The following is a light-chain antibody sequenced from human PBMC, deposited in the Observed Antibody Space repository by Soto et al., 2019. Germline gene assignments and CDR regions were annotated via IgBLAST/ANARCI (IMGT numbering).Light chain of an antibody. Sequence: IALTQSPGTLSLSPGDRATLSCRASQNLGSGYLAWYQQKPGQAPRILIYAASSRATGIPDRFSGSGSGTDFSLTISRLEPEDFAVYYCQQYDTSPRTFGQGTKVDIK. CDR2: AAS. CDR3: QQYDTSPRT. J-gene: IGKJ1*01. CDR1: QNLGSGY. V-gene: IGKV3-20*01.